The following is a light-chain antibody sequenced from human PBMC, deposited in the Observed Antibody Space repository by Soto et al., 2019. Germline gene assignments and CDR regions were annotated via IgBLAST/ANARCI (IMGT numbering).Light chain of an antibody. V-gene: IGKV1-5*01. Sequence: DIQMTQSPSTPSASVGDTVTITCRASQSVSIWLAWYQKKPGKAPQVLIWDASTLQRGVPSRFSGSGSGTEFTLTISSLQPEDFATYYCQQYNGYSTWTFGQGTKVEIK. J-gene: IGKJ1*01. CDR3: QQYNGYSTWT. CDR2: DAS. CDR1: QSVSIW.